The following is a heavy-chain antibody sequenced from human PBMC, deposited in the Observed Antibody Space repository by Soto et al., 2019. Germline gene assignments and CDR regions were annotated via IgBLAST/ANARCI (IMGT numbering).Heavy chain of an antibody. CDR2: IRSSGGTV. V-gene: IGHV3-11*01. CDR3: ARQTNGFMGAIAPAGYYYYGMDV. CDR1: GFTFSDYY. Sequence: GGSLRLSCAASGFTFSDYYVRWFRQSPGKGLEWVSYIRSSGGTVYYADSVKGRPTISRGHAKNSLYLQMNSLRAEHTAVYYCARQTNGFMGAIAPAGYYYYGMDVWGQGTTVTVSS. J-gene: IGHJ6*02. D-gene: IGHD2-2*01.